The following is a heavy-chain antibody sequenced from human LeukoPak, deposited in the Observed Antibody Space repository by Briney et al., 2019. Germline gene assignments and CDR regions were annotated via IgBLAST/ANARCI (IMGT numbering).Heavy chain of an antibody. CDR2: FDPEDGET. CDR3: ATAGILTGYYYMPKYYFDY. V-gene: IGHV1-24*01. Sequence: GASVKVSCKVSGYTLTELSMHWVRQAPGKGLEWMGGFDPEDGETIYAQKFQGRVTMTEDTSTDTAYMELSSLRSEDTAVYYCATAGILTGYYYMPKYYFDYWGQGTLVTVSS. J-gene: IGHJ4*02. D-gene: IGHD3-9*01. CDR1: GYTLTELS.